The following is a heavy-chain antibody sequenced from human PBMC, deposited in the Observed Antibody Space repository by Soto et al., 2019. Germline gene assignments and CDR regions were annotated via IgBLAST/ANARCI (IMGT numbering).Heavy chain of an antibody. J-gene: IGHJ4*02. CDR2: ISYDGTNR. V-gene: IGHV3-30-3*01. CDR3: ARESSSTVTTGGGGSAKDY. Sequence: QVHLVESGGGVVQPGRSLRLSCAASGLTFSNYAMHWVRQAPGKGLEWVAFISYDGTNRCYPDSVKGRFTISRDNSXNXRXXQMNSLKTEDTAVYYCARESSSTVTTGGGGSAKDYWGQGTLVTVSS. CDR1: GLTFSNYA. D-gene: IGHD4-17*01.